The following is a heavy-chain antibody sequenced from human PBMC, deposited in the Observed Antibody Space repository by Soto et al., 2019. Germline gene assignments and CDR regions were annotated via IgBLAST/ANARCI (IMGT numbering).Heavy chain of an antibody. CDR2: IIPIFGTA. V-gene: IGHV1-69*13. D-gene: IGHD3-22*01. CDR1: GGTFSSYA. J-gene: IGHJ5*02. Sequence: GASVKVSCKASGGTFSSYAISWVRQAPGQGLEWMGGIIPIFGTANYAQKFQGRVTITADESTSTAYMELSSLRSEDTAVYYCARDLGDYYDSSGYIKGSYNWFDPWGQGTLATVSS. CDR3: ARDLGDYYDSSGYIKGSYNWFDP.